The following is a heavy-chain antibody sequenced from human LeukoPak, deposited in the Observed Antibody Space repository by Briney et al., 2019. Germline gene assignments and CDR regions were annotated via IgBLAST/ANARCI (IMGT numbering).Heavy chain of an antibody. CDR3: AKPRGELRNLLDY. CDR2: ISGSGRST. V-gene: IGHV3-23*01. J-gene: IGHJ4*02. D-gene: IGHD1-26*01. Sequence: GGSLRLSCAASGFTSSSYAMSWVRRAPGKGLEWVSAISGSGRSTYYADSVKGRFTISRDNSKNTLYLQMNSLRAEDTAVYYCAKPRGELRNLLDYWGQGTLVTVSS. CDR1: GFTSSSYA.